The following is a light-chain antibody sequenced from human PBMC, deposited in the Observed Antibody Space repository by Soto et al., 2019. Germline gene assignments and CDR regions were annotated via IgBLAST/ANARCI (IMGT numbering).Light chain of an antibody. J-gene: IGKJ1*01. Sequence: DIRITQSPSTLSASVGDRVTITCRASQTFGSRLAWYRQKPGTAPKLLIYDASTLESGVPSRFSGSGSGTEFTLTISSLQPDDVATYYCQQYETFSGTFGPGTKVDIK. CDR2: DAS. V-gene: IGKV1-5*01. CDR3: QQYETFSGT. CDR1: QTFGSR.